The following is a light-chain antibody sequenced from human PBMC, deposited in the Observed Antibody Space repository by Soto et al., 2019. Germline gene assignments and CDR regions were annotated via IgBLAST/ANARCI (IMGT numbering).Light chain of an antibody. J-gene: IGKJ3*01. CDR2: GAS. CDR3: QQYGSSPHT. V-gene: IGKV3-20*01. CDR1: QSVSSSY. Sequence: EIVLTQSPGTLSLSPGERATLSCRASQSVSSSYLAWYQQKPGQAPRLLIYGASSRATGIPDRFSGSGSGTDCTLTISRLEPDDFAVYYCQQYGSSPHTFGPGTKVDMK.